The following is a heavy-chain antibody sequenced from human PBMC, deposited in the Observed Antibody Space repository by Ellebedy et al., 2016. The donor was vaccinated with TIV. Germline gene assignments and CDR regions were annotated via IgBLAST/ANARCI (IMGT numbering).Heavy chain of an antibody. CDR1: AGSISTYY. CDR2: IYYRVST. D-gene: IGHD3-10*01. CDR3: AGGLNYGSGGYFDF. V-gene: IGHV4-59*01. J-gene: IGHJ2*01. Sequence: MPSETLSLTCSVSAGSISTYYWRWIRQSPGKGLEWIGFIYYRVSTTYNPPLESRVTMSLDMSKSQFSLKLTSLTAADTAVYYCAGGLNYGSGGYFDFWGRGTLVTVSS.